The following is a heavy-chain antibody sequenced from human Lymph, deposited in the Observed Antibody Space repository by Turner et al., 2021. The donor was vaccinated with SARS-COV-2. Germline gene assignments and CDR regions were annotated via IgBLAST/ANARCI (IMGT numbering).Heavy chain of an antibody. V-gene: IGHV1-69*04. D-gene: IGHD1-26*01. CDR2: IIPILGIE. CDR3: ARGRLDSFGGGYYSWFDP. CDR1: GGTFSSYA. Sequence: QLQLVQSGAGVKKPGSSVKVSCKASGGTFSSYAINWVRQAPGQGLEWMGRIIPILGIENYAQKFQGRVKITADKSTSTAYMELSSLRSEDTAVYYCARGRLDSFGGGYYSWFDPWGQGTLVTVSS. J-gene: IGHJ5*02.